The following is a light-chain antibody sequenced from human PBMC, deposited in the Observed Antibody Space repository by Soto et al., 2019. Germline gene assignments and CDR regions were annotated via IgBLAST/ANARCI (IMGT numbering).Light chain of an antibody. CDR3: QQLNSYRYPIT. J-gene: IGKJ5*01. CDR1: QGISSY. Sequence: IQLTQSPSSLSASVGDRVTITCRASQGISSYLAWYQQKPGKAPKLLIYAASTLQSGVPSRFSGSGSGTDFTLTISSLQPEDFATYYCQQLNSYRYPITFGQGTRLE. CDR2: AAS. V-gene: IGKV1-9*01.